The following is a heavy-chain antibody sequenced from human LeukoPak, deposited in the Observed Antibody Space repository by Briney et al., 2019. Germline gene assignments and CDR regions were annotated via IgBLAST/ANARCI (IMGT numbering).Heavy chain of an antibody. CDR1: GFTFSSAW. D-gene: IGHD3-22*01. CDR3: TTDRYYDSSGYYYPFDY. J-gene: IGHJ4*02. CDR2: IKSKTDGGTT. Sequence: GSLRLSCAASGFTFSSAWMSWVRQAPGKGLEWVGRIKSKTDGGTTDYAAPVKGRFTISRDDSKNTLYLQMNSLKTEDTAVYHCTTDRYYDSSGYYYPFDYWGQGTLVTVSS. V-gene: IGHV3-15*01.